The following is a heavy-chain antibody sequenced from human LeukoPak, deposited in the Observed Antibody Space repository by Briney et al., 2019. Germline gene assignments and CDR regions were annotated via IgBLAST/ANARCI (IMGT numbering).Heavy chain of an antibody. J-gene: IGHJ4*02. CDR3: ARENSGSYYLDY. D-gene: IGHD1-26*01. Sequence: SETLSLTCAVYGGSFSGYYWSWIRQPPGKGLEWIGSIYYSGSTYYNPSLKSRVTISVDTSKNQFSLKLSSVTVADTAVYYCARENSGSYYLDYWGQGTLVTVSS. V-gene: IGHV4-34*01. CDR2: IYYSGST. CDR1: GGSFSGYY.